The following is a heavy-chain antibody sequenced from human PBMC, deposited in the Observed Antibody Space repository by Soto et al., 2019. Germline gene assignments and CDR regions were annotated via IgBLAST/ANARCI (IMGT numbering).Heavy chain of an antibody. Sequence: EVQLVESGGGLVKPGGSLRLSCAPSGFTFSSYSMNWVRQAPGKGLEWVSSISGGSSFIYYADSVKGRFTLSRHNAKDSMYLQMNCLGAEASAVYQWARGSGIDVWGQGTMVTVSS. D-gene: IGHD3-10*01. J-gene: IGHJ6*02. CDR1: GFTFSSYS. CDR3: ARGSGIDV. CDR2: ISGGSSFI. V-gene: IGHV3-21*01.